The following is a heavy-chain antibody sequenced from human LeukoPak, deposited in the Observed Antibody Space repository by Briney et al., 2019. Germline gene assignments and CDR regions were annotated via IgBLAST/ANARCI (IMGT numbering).Heavy chain of an antibody. V-gene: IGHV3-21*01. Sequence: PGGSLRLSCAASGFTFSSYSMNWVRQAPGKGLEWVSSISSSSSYIYYADSVKGRSTISRDNAKNSLYLQMNSLRAEDTAVYYCARAEYYYGDDAFDIWGQGTMVTVSS. CDR1: GFTFSSYS. CDR2: ISSSSSYI. J-gene: IGHJ3*02. D-gene: IGHD3-10*01. CDR3: ARAEYYYGDDAFDI.